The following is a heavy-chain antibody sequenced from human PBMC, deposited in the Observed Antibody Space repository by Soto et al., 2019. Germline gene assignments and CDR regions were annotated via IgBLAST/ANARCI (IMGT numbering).Heavy chain of an antibody. Sequence: QLQLQESGPGLVKPSETLSLTCTVSGGSISSSSYYWGWIRQPPGKGLEWIGSIYYSGSTYYNPSLKSRVTISVDTSKNQFSLKLSSVTAADTAVYYCARPGTMSYYFDYWGQGTLVTVSS. CDR3: ARPGTMSYYFDY. J-gene: IGHJ4*02. CDR1: GGSISSSSYY. V-gene: IGHV4-39*01. D-gene: IGHD3-10*02. CDR2: IYYSGST.